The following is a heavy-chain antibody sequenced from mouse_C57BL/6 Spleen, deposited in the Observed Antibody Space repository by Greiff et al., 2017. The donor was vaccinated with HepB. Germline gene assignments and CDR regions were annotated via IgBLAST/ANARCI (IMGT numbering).Heavy chain of an antibody. J-gene: IGHJ3*01. V-gene: IGHV5-9*01. Sequence: EVQVVESGGGLVKPGGSLKLSCAASGFTFSSYTMSWVRQTPEKRLEWVATISGGGGNTYYPDSVKGRFTISRDNAKNTLYLQMSSLRSEDTALYYCARPYYYGSSSWFAYWGQGTLVTVSA. CDR1: GFTFSSYT. CDR3: ARPYYYGSSSWFAY. D-gene: IGHD1-1*01. CDR2: ISGGGGNT.